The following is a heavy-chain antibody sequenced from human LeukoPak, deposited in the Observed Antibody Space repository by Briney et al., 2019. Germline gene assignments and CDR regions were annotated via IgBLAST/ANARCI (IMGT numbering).Heavy chain of an antibody. CDR2: MNPNSGNT. J-gene: IGHJ4*02. Sequence: EASVKVSCKASGYTFTSYDINWVRQATGQGLEWMGWMNPNSGNTGYAQEFQGRVTMTRNTSINTAYMELSSLRSEDTAVYYCARVYVWGSYRYIDYWGQGTLVTVSS. CDR3: ARVYVWGSYRYIDY. CDR1: GYTFTSYD. V-gene: IGHV1-8*01. D-gene: IGHD3-16*02.